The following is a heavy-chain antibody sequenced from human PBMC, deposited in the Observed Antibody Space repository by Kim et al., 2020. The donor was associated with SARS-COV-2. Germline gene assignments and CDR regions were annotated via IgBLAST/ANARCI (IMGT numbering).Heavy chain of an antibody. CDR2: TSYDERSK. J-gene: IGHJ3*02. CDR1: GFNFSSHF. CDR3: AKESDAFDI. Sequence: GGSLRLSCAASGFNFSSHFMHWVRQAPGKGLEWVALTSYDERSKFYAGSVKGRFTISRDNSKNVLFLQMDSVRGEDTAVYYCAKESDAFDIWGQGTMVTV. V-gene: IGHV3-30*18.